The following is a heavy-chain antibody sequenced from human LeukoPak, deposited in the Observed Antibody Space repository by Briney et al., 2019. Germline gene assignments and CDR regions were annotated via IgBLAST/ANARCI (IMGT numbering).Heavy chain of an antibody. CDR1: GGSISSYY. V-gene: IGHV4-59*08. Sequence: SETLSLTCTVSGGSISSYYWSWIRQPPGKGLEWIGYIYYSGSTDYNPSLKSRVTMSVDTSKNQFSLKVSSVTAADTAVYYCATLQSSGYDYSDYWGQGILVTVSS. CDR2: IYYSGST. J-gene: IGHJ4*02. CDR3: ATLQSSGYDYSDY. D-gene: IGHD3-22*01.